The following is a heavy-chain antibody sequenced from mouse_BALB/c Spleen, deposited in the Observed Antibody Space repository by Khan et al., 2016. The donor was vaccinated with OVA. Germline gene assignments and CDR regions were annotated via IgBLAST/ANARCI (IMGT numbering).Heavy chain of an antibody. J-gene: IGHJ2*01. Sequence: VQLQESGPGLVKPSQSLSLTCTVSGFSITSDYAWNWIRQFPGNKLEWMGFISYSGNTNYNPSLKSRISINRDTSKNQFFLQLNSVTTEDTATYYCARIYGGDFDCWGQGTTLTVSS. D-gene: IGHD1-1*01. CDR2: ISYSGNT. CDR1: GFSITSDYA. CDR3: ARIYGGDFDC. V-gene: IGHV3-2*02.